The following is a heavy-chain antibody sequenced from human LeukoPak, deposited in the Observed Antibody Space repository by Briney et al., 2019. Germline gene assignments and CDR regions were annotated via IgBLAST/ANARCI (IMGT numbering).Heavy chain of an antibody. V-gene: IGHV3-74*01. Sequence: GGSLRLSCAASGFTFSSYWMHWVRHAPGKGPVWVSRINSDGSSTSYADSVKGRFTVSRDNAKNTLYLQMNSLRAEDTAVYYCARATGSYYSLGYWGQGTLVTVSS. CDR1: GFTFSSYW. J-gene: IGHJ4*02. CDR3: ARATGSYYSLGY. CDR2: INSDGSST. D-gene: IGHD1-26*01.